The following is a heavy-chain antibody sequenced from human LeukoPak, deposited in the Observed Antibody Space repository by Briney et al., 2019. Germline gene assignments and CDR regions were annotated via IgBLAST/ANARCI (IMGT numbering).Heavy chain of an antibody. CDR3: ARGPYSSSWSNFDY. V-gene: IGHV1-69*06. J-gene: IGHJ4*02. CDR2: IIPIFGTA. CDR1: GGTFSSYA. Sequence: SVKVSCKASGGTFSSYAISWVRQAPGQGLEWMGGIIPIFGTANYAQKFQGRVTITADKSTSAAYMELSSLRSEDTAVYYCARGPYSSSWSNFDYWGQGTLVTVSS. D-gene: IGHD6-13*01.